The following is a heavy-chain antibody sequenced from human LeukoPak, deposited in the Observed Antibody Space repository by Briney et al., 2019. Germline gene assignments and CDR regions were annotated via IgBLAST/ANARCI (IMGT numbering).Heavy chain of an antibody. CDR1: GFTFSSYE. CDR3: AREDSSGYYPYYYGMDV. V-gene: IGHV3-48*03. D-gene: IGHD3-22*01. Sequence: SGGSLRLSCAASGFTFSSYEMNWVRQAPGKGLEWVSYISSSGSTIYYADSVKGRFTISRDNAKNSLYLQMNSLRAEDTAVYYCAREDSSGYYPYYYGMDVWGQGTTVTVSS. J-gene: IGHJ6*02. CDR2: ISSSGSTI.